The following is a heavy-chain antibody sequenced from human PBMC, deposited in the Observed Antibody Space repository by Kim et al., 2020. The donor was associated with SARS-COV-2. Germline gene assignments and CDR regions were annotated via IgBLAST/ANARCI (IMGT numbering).Heavy chain of an antibody. CDR3: AKDLWHIAVAVDY. D-gene: IGHD6-19*01. J-gene: IGHJ4*02. Sequence: YADSVKGRFTISRDNSKNTLYLQMNSLRAEDTAVYYCAKDLWHIAVAVDYWGQGTLVTVSS. V-gene: IGHV3-23*01.